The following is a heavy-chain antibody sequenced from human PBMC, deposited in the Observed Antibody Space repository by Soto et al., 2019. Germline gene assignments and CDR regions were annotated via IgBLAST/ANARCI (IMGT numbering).Heavy chain of an antibody. CDR1: GYSFTGYW. CDR3: ARYPRFQGLYNWFDP. V-gene: IGHV5-51*01. Sequence: GESLKISCKGSGYSFTGYWIGWVRQMPGKGLEWMGIIYPGDSDTRYSPSFQGQVTISADKSISTAYLQWSSLKASDTAMYYCARYPRFQGLYNWFDPWGQGTLVTVSS. D-gene: IGHD3-3*01. J-gene: IGHJ5*02. CDR2: IYPGDSDT.